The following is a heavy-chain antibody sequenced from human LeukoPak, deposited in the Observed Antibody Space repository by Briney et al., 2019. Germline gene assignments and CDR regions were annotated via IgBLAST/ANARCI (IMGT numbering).Heavy chain of an antibody. CDR1: GFTFGDYA. D-gene: IGHD3-9*01. Sequence: GGSLRLSCTASGFTFGDYAMSWFRQAPGKGLECLGFIRSKAYGGTTEYAASVKGRFTISRDDSKSIAYLQMNSLKTEDTAVYYCTREGTYYDILTGYYRGNAFDIWGQGTMVTVSS. J-gene: IGHJ3*02. V-gene: IGHV3-49*03. CDR3: TREGTYYDILTGYYRGNAFDI. CDR2: IRSKAYGGTT.